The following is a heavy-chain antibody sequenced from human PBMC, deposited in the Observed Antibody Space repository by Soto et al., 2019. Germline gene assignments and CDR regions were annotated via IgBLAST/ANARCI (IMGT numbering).Heavy chain of an antibody. CDR3: ARGDNFDY. Sequence: GGSLRLSCAASGFTFSSYEMNWVRQAPGKGLEWVSYISSSGNTIYYADSVKGRFTISRDNAKNSLYLQMNSLRAEDTAVYYCARGDNFDYWGQGTLVTVSS. J-gene: IGHJ4*02. D-gene: IGHD2-21*02. V-gene: IGHV3-48*03. CDR1: GFTFSSYE. CDR2: ISSSGNTI.